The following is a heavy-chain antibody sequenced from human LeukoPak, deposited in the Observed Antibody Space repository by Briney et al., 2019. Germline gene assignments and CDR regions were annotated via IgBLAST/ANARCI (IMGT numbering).Heavy chain of an antibody. CDR2: IHPSTGNP. V-gene: IGHV7-4-1*02. J-gene: IGHJ4*02. D-gene: IGHD2-15*01. CDR3: AIWYCSGGRCYSNARTFDY. CDR1: GYTFTNYA. Sequence: GASVKVSCKASGYTFTNYAMNWVRQAPGQGLEWMGWIHPSTGNPTYAQGFTGRFVFSLDTSVSTTYLQISSLKAEDTAVYYCAIWYCSGGRCYSNARTFDYWGQGTRVTVSS.